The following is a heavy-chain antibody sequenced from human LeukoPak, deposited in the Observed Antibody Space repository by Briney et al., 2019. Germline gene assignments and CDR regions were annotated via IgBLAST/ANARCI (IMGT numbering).Heavy chain of an antibody. CDR2: IHPGDSDT. J-gene: IGHJ5*02. V-gene: IGHV5-51*01. D-gene: IGHD6-25*01. CDR3: VRLPTGYPNWFDP. Sequence: GESLKISCKGSGYSFTNYWIGWVRQMPGKGLQWMGIIHPGDSDTRYSPSFQGQVTISADKSISTAYLQWGSLKALDTAMYYCVRLPTGYPNWFDPWGQGTLVTVSS. CDR1: GYSFTNYW.